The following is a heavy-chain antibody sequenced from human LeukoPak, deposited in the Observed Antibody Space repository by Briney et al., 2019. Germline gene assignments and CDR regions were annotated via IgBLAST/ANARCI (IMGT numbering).Heavy chain of an antibody. D-gene: IGHD1-1*01. J-gene: IGHJ5*02. V-gene: IGHV1-8*01. CDR2: MNPNSGNT. CDR3: ARGGFTYGTNWFDP. Sequence: ASVKVSCKASGYTFTTYDINWVRQATGQGLEWMGWMNPNSGNTGYAQKFQGRVTITRNTSISTAYVELSSLRSEDTAMYYCARGGFTYGTNWFDPWGQGTLVTVSS. CDR1: GYTFTTYD.